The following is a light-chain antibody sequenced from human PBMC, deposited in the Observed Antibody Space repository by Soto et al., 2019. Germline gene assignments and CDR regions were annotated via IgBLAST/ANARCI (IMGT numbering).Light chain of an antibody. CDR3: QDYGTSAPWT. Sequence: VLPQSPGTLSLSPGERTTLSCRASQNIRGNELAWYQQKPGQPPRLLIYRGSSRAPGIPDRFSGRGSGTVFTRTIARLDPEDVAVYYCQDYGTSAPWTFGQGTRVEIK. CDR2: RGS. J-gene: IGKJ1*01. CDR1: QNIRGNE. V-gene: IGKV3-20*01.